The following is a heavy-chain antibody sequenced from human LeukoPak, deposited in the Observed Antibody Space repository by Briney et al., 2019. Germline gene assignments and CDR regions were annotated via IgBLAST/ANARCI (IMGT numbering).Heavy chain of an antibody. CDR2: ISYDESDK. Sequence: GGSLRLSCAASGLTFSNYAMSWVRHAPGGGMGWVAVISYDESDKSYADSVKGPFTISRDNSKNTLYLQMNSLRPEDTAVYYCAKGVVAATNAAYYGMDVWGQGTTVTVSS. D-gene: IGHD2-15*01. CDR1: GLTFSNYA. J-gene: IGHJ6*02. V-gene: IGHV3-30*18. CDR3: AKGVVAATNAAYYGMDV.